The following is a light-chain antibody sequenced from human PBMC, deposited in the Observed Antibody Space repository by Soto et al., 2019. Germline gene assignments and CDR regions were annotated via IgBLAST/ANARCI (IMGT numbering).Light chain of an antibody. CDR2: GAS. J-gene: IGKJ3*01. V-gene: IGKV3-20*01. Sequence: EIVLTQSPGTLSLSPGERATLSCRASQSVSSSYLAWYQQKPGQAPRLLIDGASSRATGIPDRFGGSGSGTDFTLTISRLEPEDFAVYYCQQYGSSHFTFGPGTKVDIK. CDR3: QQYGSSHFT. CDR1: QSVSSSY.